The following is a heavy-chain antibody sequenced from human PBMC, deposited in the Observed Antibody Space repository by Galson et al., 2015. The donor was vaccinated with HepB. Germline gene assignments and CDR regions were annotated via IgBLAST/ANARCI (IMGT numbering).Heavy chain of an antibody. CDR2: IKYDGSEK. CDR3: ARGSGWYDY. CDR1: GFALSTSW. J-gene: IGHJ4*02. V-gene: IGHV3-7*03. D-gene: IGHD6-19*01. Sequence: SLRLSCAASGFALSTSWMNWVRQAPGQGLEWVAKIKYDGSEKYYVDSVKGRFTISRDNAKNSLDLQMSSLRAEDTALYYCARGSGWYDYWGQGTLVTVSS.